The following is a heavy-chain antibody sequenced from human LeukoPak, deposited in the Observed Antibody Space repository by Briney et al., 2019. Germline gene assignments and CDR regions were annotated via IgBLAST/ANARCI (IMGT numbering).Heavy chain of an antibody. D-gene: IGHD3-10*01. CDR2: IYSGGST. Sequence: PGGSLRLSCAAPGFTVSSNYMSWVRQAPGKGLEWVSVIYSGGSTYYADSVKGRFTISRDNSKNTLYLQMNSLRAEDTAVYYCASGWFGEFPFDYWGQGTLVTVSS. CDR3: ASGWFGEFPFDY. J-gene: IGHJ4*02. V-gene: IGHV3-53*01. CDR1: GFTVSSNY.